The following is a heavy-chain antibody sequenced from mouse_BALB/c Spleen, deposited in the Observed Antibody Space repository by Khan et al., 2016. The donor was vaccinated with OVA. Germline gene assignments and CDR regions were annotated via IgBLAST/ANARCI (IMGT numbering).Heavy chain of an antibody. CDR3: ARQGGIYDGPFDY. Sequence: EVELVESGGGLVKPGGSLKLSCAASGFTFNNYAMSWVRQTPEQRLEWVATVSSGGSYTYYPDNVKGRFTLSSDNAASTLYLQMSSLRSWDPAVFYCARQGGIYDGPFDYWGQGTTLTVSS. D-gene: IGHD2-3*01. CDR2: VSSGGSYT. V-gene: IGHV5-9-3*01. J-gene: IGHJ2*01. CDR1: GFTFNNYA.